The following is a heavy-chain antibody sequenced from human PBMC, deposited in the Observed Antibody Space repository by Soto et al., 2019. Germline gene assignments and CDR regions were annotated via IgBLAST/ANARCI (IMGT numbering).Heavy chain of an antibody. CDR3: ARVPATRVLCMDV. Sequence: SVKVSCKASGGTFSSYTISWVRQAPGQGLEWMGRIIPILGIANYAQKFQGRVTITADKSTSTAYMELSSLRSEDTAVYYCARVPATRVLCMDVWGQGTTVTVSS. V-gene: IGHV1-69*02. D-gene: IGHD3-10*01. CDR1: GGTFSSYT. CDR2: IIPILGIA. J-gene: IGHJ6*02.